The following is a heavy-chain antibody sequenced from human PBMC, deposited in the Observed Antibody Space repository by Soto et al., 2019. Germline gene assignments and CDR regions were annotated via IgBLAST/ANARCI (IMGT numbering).Heavy chain of an antibody. J-gene: IGHJ4*02. CDR2: IYSGGST. V-gene: IGHV3-53*05. CDR1: GFTVSSNY. Sequence: GGSLRLSCAASGFTVSSNYMSWVRQAPGKGLEWVSVIYSGGSTYYADSVKGRFTISSDNSTNTLYLQMNSLRPEDTAIYYCVKQAHGLDGVAFDYWGQGTQVTVSS. D-gene: IGHD2-15*01. CDR3: VKQAHGLDGVAFDY.